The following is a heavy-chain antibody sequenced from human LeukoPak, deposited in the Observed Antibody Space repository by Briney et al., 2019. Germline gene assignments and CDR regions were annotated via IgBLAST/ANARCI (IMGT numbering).Heavy chain of an antibody. Sequence: SQTLSLTCTVSGGSISSGRYYWSWIRQPAGKGLEWIWRVYSSGSTDYNPSLKSRLSISVDTSKIQVSLRLSSVTVADTAVYYCARPPLRGATFFTSYPNWFDTWGQGTLVTVSS. J-gene: IGHJ5*02. D-gene: IGHD3-10*01. V-gene: IGHV4-61*02. CDR3: ARPPLRGATFFTSYPNWFDT. CDR2: VYSSGST. CDR1: GGSISSGRYY.